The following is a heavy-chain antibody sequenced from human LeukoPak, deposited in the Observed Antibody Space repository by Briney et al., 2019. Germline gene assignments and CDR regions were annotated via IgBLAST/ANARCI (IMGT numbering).Heavy chain of an antibody. V-gene: IGHV4-30-4*01. CDR2: IYYSGST. Sequence: SETLSLTCTVSGGSISSGDYYWSWIRQPPGKGLEWIGYIYYSGSTYYNPSLKSRVTISVDTSKNQFSLKLSSVTAADTAVYYCARRSSIAARGGFDCWGQGTLVTVSS. CDR3: ARRSSIAARGGFDC. J-gene: IGHJ4*02. CDR1: GGSISSGDYY. D-gene: IGHD6-13*01.